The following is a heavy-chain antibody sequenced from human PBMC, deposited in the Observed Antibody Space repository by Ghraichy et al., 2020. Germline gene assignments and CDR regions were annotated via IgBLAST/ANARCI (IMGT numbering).Heavy chain of an antibody. CDR2: INHSGST. J-gene: IGHJ5*02. V-gene: IGHV4-34*01. Sequence: SETLSLTCAVYGGSFSGYYWSWIRQPPGKGLEWIGEINHSGSTNYNPSLKRRVTISVDTSKNQFSLKLSSVTAADTAVYYCARGPSIAARRGWFDPWGQGTLVTVSS. CDR3: ARGPSIAARRGWFDP. D-gene: IGHD6-6*01. CDR1: GGSFSGYY.